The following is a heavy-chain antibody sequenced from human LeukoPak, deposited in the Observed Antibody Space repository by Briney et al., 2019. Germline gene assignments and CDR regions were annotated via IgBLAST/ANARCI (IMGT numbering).Heavy chain of an antibody. CDR1: GYTFTSYG. V-gene: IGHV1-18*01. CDR2: ISAYSGNT. D-gene: IGHD5-18*01. CDR3: ARANEVQIWSDLDC. J-gene: IGHJ4*02. Sequence: ASVKVSCKASGYTFTSYGISWVRQAPGQGLEWMERISAYSGNTNYAQNLQGRVTMTTDTSTSTAYMELRSLRSDDTAVYYCARANEVQIWSDLDCWGQGTLVTVSS.